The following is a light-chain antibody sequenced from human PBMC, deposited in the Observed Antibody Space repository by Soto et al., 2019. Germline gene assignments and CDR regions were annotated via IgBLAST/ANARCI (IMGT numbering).Light chain of an antibody. V-gene: IGKV3-15*01. Sequence: EIVMTQSPATLSVSPGERATLSCRASQSVSTNLAWYQQKPGQAPRLLISDASTRATGIPARFSRSGSETEFTLTISSLPSEDFAVYYCKQYHDWSPFTFGGGTKVEIK. CDR3: KQYHDWSPFT. CDR1: QSVSTN. CDR2: DAS. J-gene: IGKJ4*02.